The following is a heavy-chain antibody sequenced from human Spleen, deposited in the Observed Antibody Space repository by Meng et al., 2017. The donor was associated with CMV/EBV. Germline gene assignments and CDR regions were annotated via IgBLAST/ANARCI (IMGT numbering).Heavy chain of an antibody. CDR3: AGPYYMGSSPHGPFDI. V-gene: IGHV4-59*12. CDR2: ISHNGYI. J-gene: IGHJ3*02. D-gene: IGHD2/OR15-2a*01. CDR1: GASISSNY. Sequence: SETLSLTCTVSGASISSNYWSWNRRPPGKGLQYIGSISHNGYINYNPSLKGRVTISLDTSRNQLSLRLTSVTAADTATYYCAGPYYMGSSPHGPFDIWGQGTMVTVSS.